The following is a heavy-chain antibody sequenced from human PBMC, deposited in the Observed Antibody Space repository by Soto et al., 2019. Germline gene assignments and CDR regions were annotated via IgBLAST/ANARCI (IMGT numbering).Heavy chain of an antibody. Sequence: HPGGSLRLSCAASGFTFSSYAMSWVRQAPGKGLEWVSAITGSGVTTYYADSVKGRFTISRDNSKNTLYLQMSSLRADDTAVYYCAKVPGSGYDTIARNYFDYWGQGTLVTVSS. D-gene: IGHD5-12*01. CDR3: AKVPGSGYDTIARNYFDY. V-gene: IGHV3-23*01. CDR1: GFTFSSYA. CDR2: ITGSGVTT. J-gene: IGHJ4*02.